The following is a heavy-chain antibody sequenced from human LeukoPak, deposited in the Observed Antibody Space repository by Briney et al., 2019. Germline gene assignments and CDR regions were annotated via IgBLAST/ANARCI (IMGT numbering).Heavy chain of an antibody. J-gene: IGHJ4*02. Sequence: ASVKVSCKASGGTFSSHAISWVRQAPGQGLEWMGGIFPIFGTANYAQKFQGRVTITADESTSTAYMELSSLRSEDTAVYYCARDSVENGYSYVNYYFDYWGQGTLVTVSS. V-gene: IGHV1-69*13. CDR1: GGTFSSHA. CDR3: ARDSVENGYSYVNYYFDY. CDR2: IFPIFGTA. D-gene: IGHD5-18*01.